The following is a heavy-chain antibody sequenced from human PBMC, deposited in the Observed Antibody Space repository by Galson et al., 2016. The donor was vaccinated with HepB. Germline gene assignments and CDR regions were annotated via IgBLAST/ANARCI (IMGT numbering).Heavy chain of an antibody. D-gene: IGHD6-19*01. CDR2: IRPNSERT. CDR3: AREVGRSGWDSVDY. CDR1: GFTFSNYD. Sequence: SLRLSCAASGFTFSNYDINWVRQAPGKGLEWVSAIRPNSERTYYTNSVKGRFTISRDNFKNTVYLHMNSLRAEDTAVYYCAREVGRSGWDSVDYWGQGSLVTVSS. J-gene: IGHJ4*02. V-gene: IGHV3-23*01.